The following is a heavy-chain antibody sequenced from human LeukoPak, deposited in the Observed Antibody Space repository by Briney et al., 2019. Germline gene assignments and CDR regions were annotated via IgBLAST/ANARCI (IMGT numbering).Heavy chain of an antibody. Sequence: SVKVSCKASGGTFSSYAISWVRQAPGQELEWMGGIIPIFGTANYAQKFQGRVTITADESTSTAYMELSSLRSEDTAVYYCATCRDSSSWYRRDLLNWFDPWGQGTLVTVSS. CDR2: IIPIFGTA. D-gene: IGHD6-13*01. CDR1: GGTFSSYA. J-gene: IGHJ5*02. V-gene: IGHV1-69*13. CDR3: ATCRDSSSWYRRDLLNWFDP.